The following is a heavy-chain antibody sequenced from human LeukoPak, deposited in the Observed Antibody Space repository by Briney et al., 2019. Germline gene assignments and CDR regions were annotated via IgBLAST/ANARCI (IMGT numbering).Heavy chain of an antibody. V-gene: IGHV3-21*01. D-gene: IGHD2-15*01. CDR1: GFTFRNYA. CDR3: AKEIRRYCSGGSCYPLDY. CDR2: ISSSSTYI. J-gene: IGHJ4*02. Sequence: GGSLRLSCAASGFTFRNYAMNWVRQAPGKGLEWVSFISSSSTYIYYADSVKGRFTISRDNAKNSLYLQMNSLRAEDTAVYYCAKEIRRYCSGGSCYPLDYWGQGTLVTVSS.